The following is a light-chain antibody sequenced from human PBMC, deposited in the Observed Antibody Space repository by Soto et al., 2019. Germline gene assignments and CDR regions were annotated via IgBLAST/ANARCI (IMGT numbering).Light chain of an antibody. J-gene: IGKJ1*01. V-gene: IGKV1-5*01. CDR3: QQYNSYWM. CDR2: DAS. Sequence: QRTQSPSTLSASVGDRVTITCRASQNIDDYLAWYQQKPGTAPKLLIYDASNLQSGVPSRFSGSGSGTEFTLIISSLQPDDFATYYCQQYNSYWMFGLGTKVEIK. CDR1: QNIDDY.